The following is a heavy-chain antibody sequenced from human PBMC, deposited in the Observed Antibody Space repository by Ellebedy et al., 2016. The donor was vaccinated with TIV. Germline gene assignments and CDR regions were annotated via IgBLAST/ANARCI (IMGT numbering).Heavy chain of an antibody. CDR3: TRHWGYRFDS. Sequence: GESLKISCTTSGFNFSDHAVSWVRQAPGKGLEWVGFIRSIPYGGKTEYAASVKGRFTISRDDSNSIAHLEMNSLKTEDTSIYYCTRHWGYRFDSWGQGTLVTVSS. V-gene: IGHV3-49*04. J-gene: IGHJ4*02. D-gene: IGHD7-27*01. CDR2: IRSIPYGGKT. CDR1: GFNFSDHA.